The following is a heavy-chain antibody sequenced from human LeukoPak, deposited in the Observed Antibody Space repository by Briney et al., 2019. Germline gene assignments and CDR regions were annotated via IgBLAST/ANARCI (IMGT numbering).Heavy chain of an antibody. D-gene: IGHD2-15*01. CDR3: AREPPGPGGFNWFDP. V-gene: IGHV4-30-4*01. CDR2: IYYSEST. J-gene: IGHJ5*02. Sequence: SQTLSLTCTVSGGSISSGDYYWSWIRQPPGKGLEWIGYIYYSESTYNNPALKSRVTITVDTSKNQSSLKLSSVTAADTAVYYCAREPPGPGGFNWFDPWGQGTLVTVSS. CDR1: GGSISSGDYY.